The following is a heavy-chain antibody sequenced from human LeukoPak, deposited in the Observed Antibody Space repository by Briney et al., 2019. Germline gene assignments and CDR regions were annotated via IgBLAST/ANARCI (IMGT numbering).Heavy chain of an antibody. CDR1: GFTFSSYA. CDR3: AKSGARNYFDY. D-gene: IGHD1-26*01. Sequence: QPGGSLRLSCAASGFTFSSYAMSWVRQAPGRGLEWVSSTSGNGAGTYYADSVKGRFTISRDNSKNTLYLQMNSLRAEDTALYYCAKSGARNYFDYWGQGTLVTVSS. V-gene: IGHV3-23*01. J-gene: IGHJ4*02. CDR2: TSGNGAGT.